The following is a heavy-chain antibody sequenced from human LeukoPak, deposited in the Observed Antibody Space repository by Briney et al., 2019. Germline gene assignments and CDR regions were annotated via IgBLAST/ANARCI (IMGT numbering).Heavy chain of an antibody. CDR3: ARVHYDILTGYSYFDC. CDR2: ISAYNDNT. CDR1: GYTFTSYG. Sequence: GASVKVSCKASGYTFTSYGISWVRQAPGQGLEWMGWISAYNDNTNYAQKLQGRVTMTTDTSTSTAYMELRSLRSDDTAVYYCARVHYDILTGYSYFDCWGQGTLVTVSS. D-gene: IGHD3-9*01. V-gene: IGHV1-18*01. J-gene: IGHJ4*02.